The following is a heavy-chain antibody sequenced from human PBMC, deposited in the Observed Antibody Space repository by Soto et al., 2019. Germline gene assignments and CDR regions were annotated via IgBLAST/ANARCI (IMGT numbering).Heavy chain of an antibody. V-gene: IGHV2-5*02. CDR3: AHGAGWLFDY. CDR1: GFSLNTRAVG. Sequence: QITLEESGPALVKPTQTLTLTCTFSGFSLNTRAVGVGWIRQPPGKALEWLAFIYWDDNKYYSPSLKSRLTITKDTSKNQVVPTMTNTGPVDTATYYCAHGAGWLFDYWGQGTQVTVSS. D-gene: IGHD6-19*01. CDR2: IYWDDNK. J-gene: IGHJ4*02.